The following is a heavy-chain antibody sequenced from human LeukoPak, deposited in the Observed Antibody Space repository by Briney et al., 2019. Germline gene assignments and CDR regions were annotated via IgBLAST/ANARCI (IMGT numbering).Heavy chain of an antibody. Sequence: ASVKVSCKASGYTFTGYYMHWVRQAPGQGLEWMGWINPNSGGTNYAQKFQGRVTMTRDTSISTAYMELSRLRSDDTAVYYCARDELGSSGWFFDYWGQGTLVTVSS. CDR3: ARDELGSSGWFFDY. CDR1: GYTFTGYY. CDR2: INPNSGGT. J-gene: IGHJ4*02. V-gene: IGHV1-2*02. D-gene: IGHD6-19*01.